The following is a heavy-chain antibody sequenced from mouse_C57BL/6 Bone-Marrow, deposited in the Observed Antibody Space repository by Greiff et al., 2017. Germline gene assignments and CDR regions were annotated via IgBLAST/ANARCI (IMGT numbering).Heavy chain of an antibody. CDR3: ARGYGSSSPFDY. CDR1: GYTFTDYY. Sequence: EVQLQQSGPELVKPGASVQISCKASGYTFTDYYMNWVKQSHGKSLEWIGDINPNNGGTSYNQKFKGKATLTVDKSSSTAYMELRSLTSEDSAVYYCARGYGSSSPFDYWGQGTTLTVSS. V-gene: IGHV1-26*01. CDR2: INPNNGGT. D-gene: IGHD1-1*01. J-gene: IGHJ2*01.